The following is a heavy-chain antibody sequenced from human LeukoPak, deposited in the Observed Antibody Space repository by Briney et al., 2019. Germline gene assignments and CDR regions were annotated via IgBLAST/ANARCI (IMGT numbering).Heavy chain of an antibody. V-gene: IGHV4-39*01. CDR3: GRHVEGFSYGYPRYYFDF. Sequence: PSETLSVTSIVSGDSIRSSEYYWAWIRQPQGQGLEWIGNVVYSGRVQPNPSLESRITMSADTSKNQVSLKLSSVTAADTAVYLCGRHVEGFSYGYPRYYFDFWGQGMLVTVSS. CDR1: GDSIRSSEYY. D-gene: IGHD5-18*01. CDR2: VVYSGRV. J-gene: IGHJ4*02.